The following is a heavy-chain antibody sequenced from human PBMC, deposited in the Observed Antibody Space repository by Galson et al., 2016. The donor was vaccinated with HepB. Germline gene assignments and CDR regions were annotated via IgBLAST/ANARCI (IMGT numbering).Heavy chain of an antibody. CDR3: AREVSGSYFD. J-gene: IGHJ4*02. CDR1: GFTFSSYW. V-gene: IGHV3-7*01. Sequence: SLRLSCAASGFTFSSYWISWVRQAPGKGLEWVANIKPDGSDNHFVDSVGGRFTISRDNAKNLVYLQMDSLRVEETAVYFCAREVSGSYFDWGQGALVTVSS. D-gene: IGHD3-10*01. CDR2: IKPDGSDN.